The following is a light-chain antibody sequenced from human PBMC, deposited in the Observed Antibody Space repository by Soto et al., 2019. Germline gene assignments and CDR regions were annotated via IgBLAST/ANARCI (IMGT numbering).Light chain of an antibody. J-gene: IGKJ1*01. CDR3: QQYGSSPGT. CDR1: QSVSSSY. V-gene: IGKV3-20*01. Sequence: EIVLTQSPGTLSLSPGERATLSCRASQSVSSSYLAWYQQKPGQAPRLRIYGASSRATGISDRFSGWGSGTDFTLVISRLEPEDFAVYYCQQYGSSPGTFGRGTKVDIK. CDR2: GAS.